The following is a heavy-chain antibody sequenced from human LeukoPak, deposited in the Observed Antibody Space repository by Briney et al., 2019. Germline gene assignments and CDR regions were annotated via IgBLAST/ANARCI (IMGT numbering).Heavy chain of an antibody. D-gene: IGHD1-26*01. CDR3: ARDLRSGSYGDAFDI. CDR2: IYASGST. CDR1: GGSLSSGSDY. Sequence: SETLSLTCTVSGGSLSSGSDYWSWIRQSAGKGLEWIGRIYASGSTNYNPSLKSRVTISVDTSKNQFSLKLSSVTAADTAVYYCARDLRSGSYGDAFDIWGQGTMVTVSS. V-gene: IGHV4-61*02. J-gene: IGHJ3*02.